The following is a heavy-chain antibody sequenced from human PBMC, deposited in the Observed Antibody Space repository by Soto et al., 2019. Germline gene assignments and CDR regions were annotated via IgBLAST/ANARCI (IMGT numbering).Heavy chain of an antibody. CDR3: ARDAEDIVLVPAYNWFDP. V-gene: IGHV1-18*01. J-gene: IGHJ5*02. CDR2: ISAYNGNT. D-gene: IGHD2-2*01. CDR1: GYTFTSYG. Sequence: QVQLVQSGAEVKKPGASVKVSCKASGYTFTSYGISWVRQAPGQGLEWMGWISAYNGNTNYAQKLQGRVTMTTDTATSTAYRELRRLRSDDTAVYYCARDAEDIVLVPAYNWFDPWGQGTLVTVSS.